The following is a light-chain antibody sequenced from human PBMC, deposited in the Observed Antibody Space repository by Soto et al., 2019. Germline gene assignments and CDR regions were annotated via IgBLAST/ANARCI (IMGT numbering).Light chain of an antibody. V-gene: IGKV3-20*01. CDR2: GAS. CDR3: QKYGTSRDWEQWT. J-gene: IGKJ1*01. CDR1: QSVSRRN. Sequence: IGVTQSPGTLSFSPGGRGTPSCKASQSVSRRNLAWHQQIPGQAPRLLLYGASNRATGIPDRFSGSGSGTGFTLHISRLNREDFAVYYCQKYGTSRDWEQWTFGQGNKVEI.